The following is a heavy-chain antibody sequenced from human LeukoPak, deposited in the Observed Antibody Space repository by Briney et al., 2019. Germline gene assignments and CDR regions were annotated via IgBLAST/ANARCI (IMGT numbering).Heavy chain of an antibody. Sequence: GGSLRLSCAASGFTFSSYSMNWVRQAPGKGLEWVSYISSSSSTIYYADSVKGRFTISRDNAKNSLYLQMNSLRAEDTAVYYCARQIPVVTAIHGNYDYWGQGTLVTVSS. V-gene: IGHV3-48*01. CDR3: ARQIPVVTAIHGNYDY. D-gene: IGHD2-21*02. CDR1: GFTFSSYS. J-gene: IGHJ4*02. CDR2: ISSSSSTI.